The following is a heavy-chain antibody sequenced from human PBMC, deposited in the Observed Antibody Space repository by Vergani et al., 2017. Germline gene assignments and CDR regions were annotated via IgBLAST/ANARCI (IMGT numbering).Heavy chain of an antibody. CDR3: AGTRPKSPRLTYYDFWGGYVGWFDY. V-gene: IGHV4-34*01. CDR2: INHSGST. J-gene: IGHJ5*01. D-gene: IGHD3-3*01. CDR1: GGSFSGYY. Sequence: QVQLQQWGAGLLKPSETLSLTCAVYGGSFSGYYWSWIRQPPGKGLEWVGEINHSGSTNYNPSLKSRGTISVDTSKNQFSLKLSSGTAADTAVYFCAGTRPKSPRLTYYDFWGGYVGWFDYWGQGTLVTVSS.